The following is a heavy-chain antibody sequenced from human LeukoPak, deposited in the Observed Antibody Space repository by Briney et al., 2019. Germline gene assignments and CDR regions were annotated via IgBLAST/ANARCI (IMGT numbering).Heavy chain of an antibody. J-gene: IGHJ3*02. Sequence: GGSLRLSCVASGFTFSSYSMKWVRQAPGKGLEWVSSITSSSNYIHYADSVKGRFTISRDNSKNTLYLQMNSLRAEDTAVYYCARQLLIGSYSFARGGDAFDIWGQGTMVTVSS. CDR3: ARQLLIGSYSFARGGDAFDI. D-gene: IGHD5-18*01. CDR1: GFTFSSYS. V-gene: IGHV3-21*04. CDR2: ITSSSNYI.